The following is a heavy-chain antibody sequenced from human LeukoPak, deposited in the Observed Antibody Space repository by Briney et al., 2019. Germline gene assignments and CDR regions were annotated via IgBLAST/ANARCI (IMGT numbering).Heavy chain of an antibody. Sequence: GASVKVSCKASGYTFTSYGISWVRQAPGQGLEWMGWISAYNGNTNYAQKLQGRVTMTTDTSTSTAYMELRSLRSDDTAVYYCAGAKRYSSGWTDDAFDIWGQGTMVTVSS. J-gene: IGHJ3*02. CDR2: ISAYNGNT. V-gene: IGHV1-18*01. D-gene: IGHD6-19*01. CDR3: AGAKRYSSGWTDDAFDI. CDR1: GYTFTSYG.